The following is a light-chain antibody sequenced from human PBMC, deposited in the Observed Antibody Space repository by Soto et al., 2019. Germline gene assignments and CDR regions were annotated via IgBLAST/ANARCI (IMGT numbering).Light chain of an antibody. CDR2: WAS. J-gene: IGKJ5*01. Sequence: DIVMTQSPDSLAVPLGERATINCKSSQSVLYSSNNKNYLAWYQQKSGQPPKLIIYWASTRESGVPDRFSGSGSATDFTLTISILQAEDVAVYYCQQYYSTPINFGQGTRLEIK. V-gene: IGKV4-1*01. CDR1: QSVLYSSNNKNY. CDR3: QQYYSTPIN.